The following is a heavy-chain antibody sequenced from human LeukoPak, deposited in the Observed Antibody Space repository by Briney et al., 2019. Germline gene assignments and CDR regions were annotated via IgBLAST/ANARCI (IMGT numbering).Heavy chain of an antibody. Sequence: PGESLKIPCKGSGYSFTSYWIGWVRQMPGKGLEWMGIIYPGDSDTRYSPSFQGQVTISADKSISTAYLQWSSLKASDTAMYYCARGTAVAGRDFDYWGQGTLVTVSS. D-gene: IGHD6-19*01. J-gene: IGHJ4*02. CDR1: GYSFTSYW. CDR3: ARGTAVAGRDFDY. CDR2: IYPGDSDT. V-gene: IGHV5-51*03.